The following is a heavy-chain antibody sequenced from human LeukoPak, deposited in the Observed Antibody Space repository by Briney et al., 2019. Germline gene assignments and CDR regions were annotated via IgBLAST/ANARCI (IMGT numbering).Heavy chain of an antibody. D-gene: IGHD6-6*01. CDR3: ARVPQADSSSSQLFDY. J-gene: IGHJ4*02. Sequence: GASVKVSCKASGYTFTSYGISWVRQAPGQGLEWMGWISAYNGNTNYAQKLQGRVTMTTDTSTSTAYMELRSLRSDDTAVYYCARVPQADSSSSQLFDYWGQGTLDTVSS. CDR2: ISAYNGNT. CDR1: GYTFTSYG. V-gene: IGHV1-18*01.